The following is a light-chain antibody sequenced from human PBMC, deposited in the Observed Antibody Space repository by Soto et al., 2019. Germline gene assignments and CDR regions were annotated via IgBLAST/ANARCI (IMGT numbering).Light chain of an antibody. CDR2: DAS. V-gene: IGKV3-11*01. CDR1: QSVGKY. CDR3: QQRGNRPPWT. J-gene: IGKJ1*01. Sequence: MVVTQSPATLSLSPGERATLSCRVRQSVGKYLVWYQQKPGQAPRILIYDASYRATGIPARFSGSGSGTDFTLTINSLEPEDFGVYYCQQRGNRPPWTFGQGTKVEIK.